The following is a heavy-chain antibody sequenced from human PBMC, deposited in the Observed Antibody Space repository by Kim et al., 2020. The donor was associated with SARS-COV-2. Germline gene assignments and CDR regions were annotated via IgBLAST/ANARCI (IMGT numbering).Heavy chain of an antibody. Sequence: SETLSLTCAVYGGSFSGYYWSWIRQPPGKGLEWIGEINHSGSTNYNPSLKSRVTISVDTSKNQFSLKLSSVTAADTAVYYCASRRVYDILTGRYYYYGMDVWGQGTTVTVSS. D-gene: IGHD3-9*01. CDR3: ASRRVYDILTGRYYYYGMDV. V-gene: IGHV4-34*01. J-gene: IGHJ6*02. CDR1: GGSFSGYY. CDR2: INHSGST.